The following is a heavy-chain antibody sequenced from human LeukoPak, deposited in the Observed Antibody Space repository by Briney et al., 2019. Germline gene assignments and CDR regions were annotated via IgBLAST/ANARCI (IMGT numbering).Heavy chain of an antibody. Sequence: ASVKVSCKASGYGFTGYFIHWVRQAPGQGLEWMGWIDPNRGGTNYAEKFQGRVTMTRDTSINTVYMDLSRLRSDDTAVYYCAFSRYYLQGSDYYMDVWGKGTTVTVSS. V-gene: IGHV1-2*02. D-gene: IGHD2/OR15-2a*01. J-gene: IGHJ6*03. CDR1: GYGFTGYF. CDR3: AFSRYYLQGSDYYMDV. CDR2: IDPNRGGT.